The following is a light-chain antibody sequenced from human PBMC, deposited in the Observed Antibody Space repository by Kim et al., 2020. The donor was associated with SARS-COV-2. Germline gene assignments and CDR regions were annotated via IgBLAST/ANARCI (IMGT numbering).Light chain of an antibody. CDR3: HHRSGWPLT. Sequence: EIVLTQSPSILSLSPGERATLSCRASQSVTTYLAWYQQKPGQAPRLLIYGASNRATGIPARFSGSGSGTDFTLTISRLEPEDFAVYYCHHRSGWPLTFGGGTKLEI. J-gene: IGKJ4*01. V-gene: IGKV3-11*01. CDR2: GAS. CDR1: QSVTTY.